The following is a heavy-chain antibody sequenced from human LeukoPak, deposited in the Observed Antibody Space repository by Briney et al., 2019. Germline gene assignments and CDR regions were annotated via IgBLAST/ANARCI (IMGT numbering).Heavy chain of an antibody. D-gene: IGHD3-9*01. Sequence: GRSLRLSCAASGFTFSSYAMSWVRQAPGKGLEWVSAISGSGGSTYYADSVKGRFTISRDNAKNLVFLQMNSLRVDDTAIYYCARGMAIFDPWGQGTLVTVSS. V-gene: IGHV3-23*01. CDR2: ISGSGGST. CDR1: GFTFSSYA. CDR3: ARGMAIFDP. J-gene: IGHJ5*02.